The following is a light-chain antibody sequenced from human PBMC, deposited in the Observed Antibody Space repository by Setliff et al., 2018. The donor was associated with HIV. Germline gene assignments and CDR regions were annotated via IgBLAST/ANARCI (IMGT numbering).Light chain of an antibody. CDR2: DVT. CDR1: SSDVGAYNY. J-gene: IGLJ1*01. V-gene: IGLV2-11*01. Sequence: QSALTQPRSVSGSPGQSVTISCTGSSSDVGAYNYVSWYQQHPGKAPKLMIYDVTKRPSGVPDRFSGSKSGNTASLTISGFQAEDEADYYCCSYAGRYTYIFGTGTKVTVL. CDR3: CSYAGRYTYI.